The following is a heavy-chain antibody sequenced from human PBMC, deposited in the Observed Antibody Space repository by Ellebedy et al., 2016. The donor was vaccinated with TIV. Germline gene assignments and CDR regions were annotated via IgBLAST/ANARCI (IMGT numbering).Heavy chain of an antibody. Sequence: SVKVSCXASGGTFSSYAISWVRQAPGQGLEWMGGIIPIFGTANYAQKFQGRVTITADESTSTAYMELSSLRSEDTAVYYCARVNSFRCSSTSCSLSYFDYWGQGTLVTVSS. CDR2: IIPIFGTA. CDR3: ARVNSFRCSSTSCSLSYFDY. D-gene: IGHD2-2*01. J-gene: IGHJ4*02. V-gene: IGHV1-69*13. CDR1: GGTFSSYA.